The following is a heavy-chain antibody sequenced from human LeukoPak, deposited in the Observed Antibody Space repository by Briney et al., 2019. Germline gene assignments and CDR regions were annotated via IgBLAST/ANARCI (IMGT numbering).Heavy chain of an antibody. Sequence: GGSLRLSCAASGFTVSTNYMSWVRQAPGSGLEWVSVIYSGGTTYYADSVKGRFTISRDNSKNTLYLQMSSLRAEDTAVYYCARGFNYGYYLDWGQGTLVTVSS. CDR1: GFTVSTNY. D-gene: IGHD5-18*01. CDR3: ARGFNYGYYLD. J-gene: IGHJ4*02. V-gene: IGHV3-53*01. CDR2: IYSGGTT.